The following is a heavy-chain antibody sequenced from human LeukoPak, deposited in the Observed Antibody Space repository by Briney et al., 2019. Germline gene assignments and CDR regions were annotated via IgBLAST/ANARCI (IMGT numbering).Heavy chain of an antibody. Sequence: KSSETLSLTCTVSGYSISSGYYWGWIRQPPGKGLEWIGSIYHSGSTYYNPSLKSRVTISIDTSTNQFSLKLSSVTAADTAGYYRTRPYYYMDVWGKGTTVTVSS. CDR2: IYHSGST. V-gene: IGHV4-38-2*02. CDR3: TRPYYYMDV. J-gene: IGHJ6*03. CDR1: GYSISSGYY.